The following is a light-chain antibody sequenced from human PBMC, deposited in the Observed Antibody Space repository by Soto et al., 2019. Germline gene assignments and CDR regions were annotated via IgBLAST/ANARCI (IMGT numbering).Light chain of an antibody. CDR1: SXSIGAGYD. V-gene: IGLV1-40*01. CDR3: QSYESSLYGYV. CDR2: ANS. J-gene: IGLJ1*01. Sequence: QSVLTQPPSVSGAPGQRVTICCAGSSXSIGAGYDVHWYQQLPGAAPKLLIYANSNRPSGVPDRFSGSKSGTSASLAITGLQAEDEADYYCQSYESSLYGYVFGSGAKVTVL.